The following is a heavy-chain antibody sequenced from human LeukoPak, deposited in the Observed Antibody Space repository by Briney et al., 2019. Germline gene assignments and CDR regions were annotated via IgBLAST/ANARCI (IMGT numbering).Heavy chain of an antibody. CDR3: AKNQLWFGGKMDV. D-gene: IGHD3-10*01. Sequence: GASVKVSRKASGYTFTTYAMNWVRQAPGQGLEWMGWINTNTGNPTYAQGLTGRFVFSLDTSVSTAYLQISSLKAEDTAVYYCAKNQLWFGGKMDVWGKGTTVTVSS. V-gene: IGHV7-4-1*02. J-gene: IGHJ6*04. CDR1: GYTFTTYA. CDR2: INTNTGNP.